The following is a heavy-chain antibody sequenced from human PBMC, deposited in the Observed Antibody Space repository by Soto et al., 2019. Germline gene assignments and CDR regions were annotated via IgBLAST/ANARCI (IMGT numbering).Heavy chain of an antibody. V-gene: IGHV1-69*12. CDR3: ARGDATKIVVTTYYGMDV. CDR2: IIPDFGTA. Sequence: QVQLVQSGAEVKKPGSSVKVSCKASGGTLSNYGISWVRQAPGQGLEWVGGIIPDFGTANYAQKFQGRVTITADESTSTVYMDVTSLRSEYTAVYYCARGDATKIVVTTYYGMDVWGQGTTVTVSS. CDR1: GGTLSNYG. J-gene: IGHJ6*02. D-gene: IGHD4-17*01.